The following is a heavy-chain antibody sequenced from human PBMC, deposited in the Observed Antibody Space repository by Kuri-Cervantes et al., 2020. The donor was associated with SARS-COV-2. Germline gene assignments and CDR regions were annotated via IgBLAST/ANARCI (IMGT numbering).Heavy chain of an antibody. CDR2: IYLSGST. V-gene: IGHV4-38-2*01. CDR1: GYSISSGYY. J-gene: IGHJ6*03. Sequence: SETLSPTCAVSGYSISSGYYWGWSRQHPGKGLEWIGSIYLSGSTFYNPSLKSRVTISVDTSKNQFSLKLSSVTAADTAVYYCARHSPRSSYYYYYMDVWGKGTTVTVSS. CDR3: ARHSPRSSYYYYYMDV.